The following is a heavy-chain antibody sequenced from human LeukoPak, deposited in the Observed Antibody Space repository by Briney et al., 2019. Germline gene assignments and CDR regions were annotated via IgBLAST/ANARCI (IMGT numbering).Heavy chain of an antibody. J-gene: IGHJ4*02. CDR1: GYTFTGYY. Sequence: ASVKVSCKASGYTFTGYYMHWVRQAPGQGLEWKGWINPNSGGTNYAQKFQGRGTMTRDTSISTAYMELSRLRSDDTAVYYCARDLTYYYGSGSYYLDYWGQGTLVTVSS. D-gene: IGHD3-10*01. CDR2: INPNSGGT. V-gene: IGHV1-2*02. CDR3: ARDLTYYYGSGSYYLDY.